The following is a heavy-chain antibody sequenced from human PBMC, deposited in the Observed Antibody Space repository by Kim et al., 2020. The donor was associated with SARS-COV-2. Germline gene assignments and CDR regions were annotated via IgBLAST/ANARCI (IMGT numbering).Heavy chain of an antibody. V-gene: IGHV1-3*01. J-gene: IGHJ4*02. CDR3: AREIWRPDPYCSGGSCDSGWKLTPDY. D-gene: IGHD2-15*01. CDR1: GYTFTSYA. Sequence: ASVKVSCKASGYTFTSYAMHWVRQAPGQRLEWMGWINAGNGNTKYSQKFQGRVTITRDTSASTAYMELSSLRSEDTAVYYCAREIWRPDPYCSGGSCDSGWKLTPDYWGQGTLVTVSS. CDR2: INAGNGNT.